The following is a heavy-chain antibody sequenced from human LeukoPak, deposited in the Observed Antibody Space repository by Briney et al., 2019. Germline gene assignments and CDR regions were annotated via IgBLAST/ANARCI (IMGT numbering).Heavy chain of an antibody. Sequence: GASVKVSCKASGYTFTGYYMHWVRQAPGQGLEWMGGFDPEDGETIYAQKFQGRVTMTEDTSTDTAYMELSSLRSEDTAVYYCATDLYYDSSGSSHYWGQGTLVTVSS. CDR1: GYTFTGYY. CDR2: FDPEDGET. V-gene: IGHV1-24*01. CDR3: ATDLYYDSSGSSHY. J-gene: IGHJ4*02. D-gene: IGHD3-22*01.